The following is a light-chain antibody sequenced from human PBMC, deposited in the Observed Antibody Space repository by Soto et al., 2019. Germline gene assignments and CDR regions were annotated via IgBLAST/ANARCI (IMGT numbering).Light chain of an antibody. CDR2: GAS. CDR1: QSIGIH. V-gene: IGKV3-15*01. CDR3: QQYNIWPPFT. J-gene: IGKJ2*01. Sequence: IIMTQSPAALSVSPGERATLSWRASQSIGIHLAWYQQQPSQAPRLLIYGASTRATGIPDRFSVGGSGTELTLNIRSLQSEDFALYYCQQYNIWPPFTFGQGKKLEI.